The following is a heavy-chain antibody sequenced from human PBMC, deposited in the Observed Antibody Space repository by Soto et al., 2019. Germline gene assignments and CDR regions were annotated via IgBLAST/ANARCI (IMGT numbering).Heavy chain of an antibody. CDR1: GFTFSSYT. D-gene: IGHD4-17*01. CDR3: ARGNPYDYGDFVEWYFDL. J-gene: IGHJ2*01. CDR2: ISSSTSIR. Sequence: PGGSLRLSCAASGFTFSSYTMNWVRQAQGKGLEWVSYISSSTSIRYYADSVKGRFIISRDNAKNSLYLQMNSLRDEDTAVYYCARGNPYDYGDFVEWYFDLWGRGTLVTVSS. V-gene: IGHV3-48*02.